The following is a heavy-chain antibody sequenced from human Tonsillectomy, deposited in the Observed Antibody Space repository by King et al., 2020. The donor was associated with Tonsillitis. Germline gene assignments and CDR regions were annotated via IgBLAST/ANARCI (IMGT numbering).Heavy chain of an antibody. D-gene: IGHD2-21*01. V-gene: IGHV3-9*01. CDR1: GFTFDDYA. Sequence: QLVQSGGGLVQPGRSLRLSCAASGFTFDDYAMHWVRQAPGKGLEWVAGISWNSGSIKYADFVKGRFTISRDNAKNSLYLRMNSLRADATAFYYCVKNVGSSLWWREEYFQHWGQGTLITVSS. CDR3: VKNVGSSLWWREEYFQH. J-gene: IGHJ1*01. CDR2: ISWNSGSI.